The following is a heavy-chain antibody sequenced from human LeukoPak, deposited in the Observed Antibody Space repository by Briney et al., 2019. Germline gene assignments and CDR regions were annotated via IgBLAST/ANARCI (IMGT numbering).Heavy chain of an antibody. CDR3: ARARNDYDSNGFSLLDY. Sequence: PGTSLRLSCAASGISFSSHGMHWVRQAPGKGLEWVAAIWYDGSNIYYTDSVKGRFTISRDNSKNTLYLQMNSLRAEDTALYYCARARNDYDSNGFSLLDYWGQGTLVTVSS. V-gene: IGHV3-33*01. J-gene: IGHJ4*02. CDR2: IWYDGSNI. CDR1: GISFSSHG. D-gene: IGHD3-22*01.